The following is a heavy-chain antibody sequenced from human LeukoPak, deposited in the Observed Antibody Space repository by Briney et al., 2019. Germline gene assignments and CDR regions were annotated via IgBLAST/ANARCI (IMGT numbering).Heavy chain of an antibody. CDR1: GGSISSHY. V-gene: IGHV4-59*11. D-gene: IGHD6-19*01. J-gene: IGHJ5*02. Sequence: SETLSLTCTVSGGSISSHYWSWIRQPPGKGLEWIGYIYYSGSTNYNPSLKSRVTISVDTSKNQFSLKLSSVTAADTAVYYCARWVGYSSFDPWGQGTLATVSS. CDR2: IYYSGST. CDR3: ARWVGYSSFDP.